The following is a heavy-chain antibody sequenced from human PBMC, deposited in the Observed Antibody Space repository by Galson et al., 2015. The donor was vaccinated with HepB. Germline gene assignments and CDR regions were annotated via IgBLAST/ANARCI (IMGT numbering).Heavy chain of an antibody. D-gene: IGHD4-17*01. CDR2: ISGSGGTT. Sequence: SLRLSCAASRFTFSTYAMSWVRQAPGKGPEWVSLISGSGGTTYYADSVKGRFTISRDNSRNTLYLQMTSLRAEDTAIYYCAKYDKDFGDYFDYWGQGTLVTVSS. J-gene: IGHJ4*02. CDR3: AKYDKDFGDYFDY. V-gene: IGHV3-23*01. CDR1: RFTFSTYA.